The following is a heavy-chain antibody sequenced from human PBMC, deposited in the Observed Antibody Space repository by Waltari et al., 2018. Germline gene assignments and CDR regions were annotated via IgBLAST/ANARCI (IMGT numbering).Heavy chain of an antibody. Sequence: QLQLQESGPGLVRPSETLSLTCTVSSGSISSSSYYWAWIRQPPGKVLEWIGTIYYRGNTYYNPPLKRRITISVDTSKNQFSLQLSCVTAADTAVYYCARKRFGEPGTYFDYWGQGTLVSVSS. CDR2: IYYRGNT. CDR1: SGSISSSSYY. D-gene: IGHD3-10*01. V-gene: IGHV4-39*01. J-gene: IGHJ4*02. CDR3: ARKRFGEPGTYFDY.